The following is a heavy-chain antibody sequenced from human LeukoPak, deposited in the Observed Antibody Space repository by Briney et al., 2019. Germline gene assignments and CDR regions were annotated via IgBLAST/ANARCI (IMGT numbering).Heavy chain of an antibody. V-gene: IGHV1-46*01. CDR1: GYTFTSYY. J-gene: IGHJ4*02. D-gene: IGHD6-13*01. Sequence: ASVKVSCKASGYTFTSYYMHWVRQAPGQGLEWMGIINPSGGSTSYAQKFQGRVTMTRDTSTSTVYMELSSLRSEDTAVYYCARGARSTSIAAAGILTYWGQGTLVTVSS. CDR3: ARGARSTSIAAAGILTY. CDR2: INPSGGST.